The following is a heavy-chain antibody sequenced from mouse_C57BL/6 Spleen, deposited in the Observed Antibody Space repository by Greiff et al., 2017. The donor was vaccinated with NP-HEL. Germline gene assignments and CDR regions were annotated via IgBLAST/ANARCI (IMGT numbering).Heavy chain of an antibody. Sequence: EVKLVESGAELVRPGASVKLSCTASGFNIKDDYMHWVKQRPEQGLEWIGWIDPENGDTEYASKFQGKATITADTSSNTAYLQLSSLTSEDTAVYYCTPIYYGNYGYFDVWGTGTTVTVSS. D-gene: IGHD2-1*01. CDR1: GFNIKDDY. CDR2: IDPENGDT. J-gene: IGHJ1*03. V-gene: IGHV14-4*01. CDR3: TPIYYGNYGYFDV.